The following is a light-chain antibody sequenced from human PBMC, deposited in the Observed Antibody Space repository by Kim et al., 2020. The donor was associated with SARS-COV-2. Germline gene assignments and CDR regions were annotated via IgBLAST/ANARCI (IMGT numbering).Light chain of an antibody. CDR2: GKN. Sequence: LGQTVRITCQGDRLRSYYASWYQQKPGQAPVLVIYGKNNRPSGIPDRFSGSSSGNTASLTITGAQAEDEADYYCNSRDSSGNHVVFGGGTQLTVL. V-gene: IGLV3-19*01. CDR1: RLRSYY. CDR3: NSRDSSGNHVV. J-gene: IGLJ2*01.